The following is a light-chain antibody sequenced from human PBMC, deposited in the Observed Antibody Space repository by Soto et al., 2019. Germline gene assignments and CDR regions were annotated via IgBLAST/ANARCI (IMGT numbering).Light chain of an antibody. J-gene: IGLJ3*02. CDR3: VLYMGSGTHWV. Sequence: QTVVTQEPSFSVSPGGTVTLTSGLSSGSVSTSYYPSWYQQTPGQAPRTLIYSTNTRSSGVPDRFSGSILGNKAALTITGAQADDESDYYCVLYMGSGTHWVFGGGTKLTVL. CDR2: STN. V-gene: IGLV8-61*01. CDR1: SGSVSTSYY.